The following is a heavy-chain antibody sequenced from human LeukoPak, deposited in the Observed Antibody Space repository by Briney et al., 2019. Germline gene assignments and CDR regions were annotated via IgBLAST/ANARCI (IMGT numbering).Heavy chain of an antibody. V-gene: IGHV4-39*01. Sequence: PSETLSLTCTVSGGSISSSSYYWGWIRQPPGKGLEWIGSIYYSGSTYYNPSLKSRVTISVDTSKNQFSLKLSSVTAADTAVYYCARRGAVAVFDYWGQGTLVTVSS. CDR1: GGSISSSSYY. J-gene: IGHJ4*02. CDR2: IYYSGST. D-gene: IGHD6-19*01. CDR3: ARRGAVAVFDY.